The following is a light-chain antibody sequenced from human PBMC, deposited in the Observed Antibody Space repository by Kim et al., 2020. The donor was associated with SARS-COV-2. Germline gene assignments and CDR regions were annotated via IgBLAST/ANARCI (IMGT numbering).Light chain of an antibody. CDR3: QQYNNFRT. CDR1: QGVSTT. V-gene: IGKV3-15*01. CDR2: GAS. Sequence: SGCPGEGATLACRAGQGVSTTLVWYQQRPGQAPRLLVYGASTRATYIPARFTGSGSGTEFTLTISSLQSEDFAVYYCQQYNNFRTFGQGTKVDIK. J-gene: IGKJ1*01.